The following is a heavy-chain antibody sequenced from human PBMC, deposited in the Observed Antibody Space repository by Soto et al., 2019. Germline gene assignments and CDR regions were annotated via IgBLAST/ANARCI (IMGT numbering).Heavy chain of an antibody. D-gene: IGHD3-16*02. CDR1: GFTFSRYG. CDR3: ARDAALGELSYQDY. J-gene: IGHJ4*02. V-gene: IGHV3-33*01. Sequence: QVQLVESGGGVVQPGRTLRLSCAASGFTFSRYGMHWVRQAPGKGLEWVAVIWDDGSNKYYADYVKGRIPIPRDNSKNTLYLQMNSLRAEDTAVYYCARDAALGELSYQDYWGQGTLVTVSS. CDR2: IWDDGSNK.